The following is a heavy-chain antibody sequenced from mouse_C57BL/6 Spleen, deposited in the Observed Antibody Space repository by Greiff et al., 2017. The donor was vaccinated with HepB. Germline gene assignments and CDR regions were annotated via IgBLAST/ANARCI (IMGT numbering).Heavy chain of an antibody. Sequence: DVHLVESGGGLVQPKGSLKLSCAASGFSFNTYAMNWVRQAPGEGLEWVARIRSKSNNYATYYADSVKDRFTISGDDSESMLYLQMNNLKTEGTARYYCVRGVYAMDYWGQGTSVTVSS. J-gene: IGHJ4*01. CDR1: GFSFNTYA. V-gene: IGHV10-1*01. CDR3: VRGVYAMDY. CDR2: IRSKSNNYAT.